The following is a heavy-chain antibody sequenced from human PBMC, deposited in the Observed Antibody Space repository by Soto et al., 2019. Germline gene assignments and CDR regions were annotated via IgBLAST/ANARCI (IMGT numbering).Heavy chain of an antibody. Sequence: LRLSCAASGFTFSSYGMHCVLQAAVEGLEWVAVISYGGSNKYYADSVKGRFTISRDNSKNTLYLQMNSLRAEDTAVYYCAKDFHYYDSSGYYPDAFDIWGQGTMVTVSS. V-gene: IGHV3-30*18. J-gene: IGHJ3*02. CDR2: ISYGGSNK. D-gene: IGHD3-22*01. CDR1: GFTFSSYG. CDR3: AKDFHYYDSSGYYPDAFDI.